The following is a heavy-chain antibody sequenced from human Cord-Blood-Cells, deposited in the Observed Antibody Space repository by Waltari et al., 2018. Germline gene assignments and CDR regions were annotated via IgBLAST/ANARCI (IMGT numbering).Heavy chain of an antibody. CDR2: MNPNSGNT. CDR1: GYTFPSYD. J-gene: IGHJ3*02. V-gene: IGHV1-8*03. CDR3: ARVSPGRAFDI. Sequence: QVPPEQSGAEVKKPGASVKVSCKDCGYTFPSYDINWVRQATGQGLEWMGWMNPNSGNTGYAQKFQGRVTITRNTSISTAYMELSSLRSEDTAVYYCARVSPGRAFDIWGQGTMVTVSS.